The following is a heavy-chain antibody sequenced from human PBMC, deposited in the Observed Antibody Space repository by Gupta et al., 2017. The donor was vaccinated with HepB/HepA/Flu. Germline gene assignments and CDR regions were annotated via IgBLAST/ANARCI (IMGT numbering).Heavy chain of an antibody. J-gene: IGHJ6*02. CDR3: VVAATPGYYYGMDV. CDR1: GGSLSSSSYY. D-gene: IGHD2-15*01. V-gene: IGHV4-39*01. CDR2: IYYSGST. Sequence: QLQLPESGPGLVKPSETLSLTCTVSGGSLSSSSYYWGWFRQPPGKGLEWIGSIYYSGSTYYNPSLKSRVTISVDTSKNQFSLKLSSVTAADTAVYYCVVAATPGYYYGMDVWGQGTTVTVSS.